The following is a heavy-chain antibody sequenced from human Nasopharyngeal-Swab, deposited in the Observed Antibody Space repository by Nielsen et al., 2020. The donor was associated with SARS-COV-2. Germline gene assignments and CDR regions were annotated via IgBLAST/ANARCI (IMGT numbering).Heavy chain of an antibody. CDR3: AKGQRYRITYYDILTGYYDYYYGMDV. D-gene: IGHD3-9*01. Sequence: ASVKVSCKASGYTFTSYGISWVRQAPGQGLEWMGWISAYNGNTNYAQKLQGRVTMTTDTSTSTAYMELRSLRAEDTAVYYCAKGQRYRITYYDILTGYYDYYYGMDVWGQGTTVTVSS. V-gene: IGHV1-18*01. J-gene: IGHJ6*02. CDR2: ISAYNGNT. CDR1: GYTFTSYG.